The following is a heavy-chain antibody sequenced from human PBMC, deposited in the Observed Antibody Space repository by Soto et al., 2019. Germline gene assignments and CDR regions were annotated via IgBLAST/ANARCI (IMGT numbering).Heavy chain of an antibody. CDR1: GFSLTTSGVG. Sequence: QITLNESGPTVVRPTETLTRTCSFSGFSLTTSGVGVGWIRQPPGKAPEGLALIYWDDDKRYSPSLKSRLTITKDTSKNQVVLTVSDMDPTDTATYYCAHRVLRTVFGLVTTTAIYFDFWGQGTPVAVSS. J-gene: IGHJ4*02. CDR2: IYWDDDK. CDR3: AHRVLRTVFGLVTTTAIYFDF. D-gene: IGHD3-3*01. V-gene: IGHV2-5*02.